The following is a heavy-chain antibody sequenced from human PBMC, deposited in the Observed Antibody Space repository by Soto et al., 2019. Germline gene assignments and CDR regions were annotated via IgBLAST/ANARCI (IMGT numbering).Heavy chain of an antibody. V-gene: IGHV1-2*04. D-gene: IGHD4-4*01. CDR1: GYTFTGYY. Sequence: ASVKVSCKASGYTFTGYYMHWVRQAPGQGLEGMGWINPNSGGTNYAQQFQGWVTMTRDTSISTAYMELSRLRSDDTAGYYCARGDDYSNCGMDVWGQGTTVTESS. CDR2: INPNSGGT. J-gene: IGHJ6*02. CDR3: ARGDDYSNCGMDV.